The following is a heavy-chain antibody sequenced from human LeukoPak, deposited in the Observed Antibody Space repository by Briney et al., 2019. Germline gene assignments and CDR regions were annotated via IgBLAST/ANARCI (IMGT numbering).Heavy chain of an antibody. D-gene: IGHD3-3*01. V-gene: IGHV1-2*02. CDR1: GYTFTGYY. J-gene: IGHJ3*02. CDR2: INPNSGGT. CDR3: ARDATTYDFWSGYYRGAFDI. Sequence: GASVKVSCKASGYTFTGYYMHWVRQAPGQGLEWMGWINPNSGGTNYAQKLQGRVTMTTDTSTSTAYMELRSLRSDDTAVYYCARDATTYDFWSGYYRGAFDIWGQGTMVTVSS.